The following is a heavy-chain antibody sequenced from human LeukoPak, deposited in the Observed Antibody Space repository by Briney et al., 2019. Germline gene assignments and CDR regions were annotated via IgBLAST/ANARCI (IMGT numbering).Heavy chain of an antibody. CDR1: GFTFTNYV. V-gene: IGHV3-23*01. J-gene: IGHJ4*02. D-gene: IGHD2-2*01. CDR3: AKDQPRDIVVVPAATSLDY. CDR2: ISGSGGST. Sequence: PGGSLRLSCAASGFTFTNYVMSWVRQAPGKGLEWVSAISGSGGSTYYADSVKGRFTISRDNSKNTLYLQMNSLRAEDTAVYYCAKDQPRDIVVVPAATSLDYWGQGTLVTVSS.